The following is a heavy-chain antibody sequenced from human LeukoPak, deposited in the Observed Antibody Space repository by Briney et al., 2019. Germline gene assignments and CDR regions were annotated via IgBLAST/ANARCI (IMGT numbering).Heavy chain of an antibody. V-gene: IGHV1-8*01. D-gene: IGHD2-2*01. J-gene: IGHJ4*02. CDR1: GYTFTSYD. CDR2: MNPNSGNT. CDR3: ARGPTYVVPAAAYYFDY. Sequence: GSVTVSCKATGYTFTSYDINWVRQATGQGLEWMGWMNPNSGNTGYAQKFQGRVTMTRNTSISTAYMELSSLRSEDTAVYYCARGPTYVVPAAAYYFDYWGQGTPVTVSS.